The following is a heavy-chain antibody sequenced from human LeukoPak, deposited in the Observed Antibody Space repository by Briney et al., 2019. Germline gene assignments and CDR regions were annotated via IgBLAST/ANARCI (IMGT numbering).Heavy chain of an antibody. CDR3: TTDAGYQLLSRVYYYYMDV. D-gene: IGHD2-2*01. V-gene: IGHV3-15*01. CDR1: GFTFSNAW. CDR2: IKSKTDGGTT. Sequence: GGSLRLSCAASGFTFSNAWMSWVRQAPGKGLEWVGRIKSKTDGGTTDYAAPVKGRFTISRDDSKNTLYLQMNSLKTEDTAVYYCTTDAGYQLLSRVYYYYMDVWGKGTTVTVSS. J-gene: IGHJ6*03.